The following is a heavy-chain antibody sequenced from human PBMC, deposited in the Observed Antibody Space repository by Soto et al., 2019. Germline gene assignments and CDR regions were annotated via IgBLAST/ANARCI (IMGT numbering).Heavy chain of an antibody. Sequence: QVRLVESGAEVKKPGASVKVSCKASGYTFTSYGISWVRQAPGQGLEWMGWISAYNGNTNYAQKLQGRVTMTTDTATSTAYRELRSLRSDDTAVYYWARGSSWYGGGAYWGQGTLVTVSS. CDR2: ISAYNGNT. CDR1: GYTFTSYG. V-gene: IGHV1-18*01. CDR3: ARGSSWYGGGAY. D-gene: IGHD6-13*01. J-gene: IGHJ4*02.